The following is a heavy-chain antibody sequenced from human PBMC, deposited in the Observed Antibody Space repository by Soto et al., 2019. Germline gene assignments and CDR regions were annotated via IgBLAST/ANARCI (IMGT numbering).Heavy chain of an antibody. Sequence: GESLKISCAASGFTFSSYAMSWVRQAPGKGLEWVSAISGSGGSTFYADSVKGRFTISRDNSKNTLYLQMNSLRAEDTAVYYCAKLPTLYYYYYYMDVWGKGTTVTVSS. D-gene: IGHD4-4*01. V-gene: IGHV3-23*01. CDR1: GFTFSSYA. J-gene: IGHJ6*03. CDR3: AKLPTLYYYYYYMDV. CDR2: ISGSGGST.